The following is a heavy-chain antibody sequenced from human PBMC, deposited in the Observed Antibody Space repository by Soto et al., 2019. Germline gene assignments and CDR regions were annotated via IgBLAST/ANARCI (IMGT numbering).Heavy chain of an antibody. CDR2: ISTNGGST. D-gene: IGHD3-22*01. CDR3: VKGEYYYDSSGYYPFDY. V-gene: IGHV3-64D*06. Sequence: GGSLRLSCSASGFTFSSYAMHWVRQAPGKGLEYVSSISTNGGSTHYADSVKGRFTISRDNSKNTQYLPMSSLRADDTAVYYCVKGEYYYDSSGYYPFDYWGQGTLVTVSS. J-gene: IGHJ4*02. CDR1: GFTFSSYA.